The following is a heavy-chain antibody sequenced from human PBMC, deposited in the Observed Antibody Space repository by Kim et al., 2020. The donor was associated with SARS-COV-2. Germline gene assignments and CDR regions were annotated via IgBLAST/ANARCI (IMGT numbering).Heavy chain of an antibody. Sequence: SETLSLTCTVSGGSISSYYWSWIRQPPGKGLEWIGYIYYSGSTNYNPSPKSRVTISVDTSKNQFSLKLSSVTAADTAVYYCARGIASWGDFDYWGQGTLV. CDR3: ARGIASWGDFDY. D-gene: IGHD7-27*01. CDR2: IYYSGST. V-gene: IGHV4-59*13. J-gene: IGHJ4*02. CDR1: GGSISSYY.